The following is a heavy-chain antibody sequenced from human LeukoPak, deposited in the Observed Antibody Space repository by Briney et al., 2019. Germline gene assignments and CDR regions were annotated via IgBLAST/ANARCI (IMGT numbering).Heavy chain of an antibody. D-gene: IGHD2-2*01. J-gene: IGHJ4*02. V-gene: IGHV3-48*03. CDR2: ISSSGSTI. Sequence: GGSLRLSCAASGFTFSSYEMSWVRQAPGEGLEWVSYISSSGSTIYYADSVKGRFTISRDNAKNSLYLQMNSLRAEDTAVYYCARRYCSSTSCTLDYWGQGTLVTVSS. CDR3: ARRYCSSTSCTLDY. CDR1: GFTFSSYE.